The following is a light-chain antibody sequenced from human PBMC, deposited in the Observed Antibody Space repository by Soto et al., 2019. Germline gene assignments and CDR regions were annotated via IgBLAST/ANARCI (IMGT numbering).Light chain of an antibody. CDR1: QRIDTW. CDR3: QQYETFSPWT. CDR2: KAT. Sequence: DIQITQSPPILSSSVLDIVTITCRASQRIDTWLAWYQQKPGTAPKLLIYKATTLQSGVPSRFSGSGSGTEFTLAISSLEPDDFATYYCQQYETFSPWTFGQGTKVDIK. J-gene: IGKJ1*01. V-gene: IGKV1-5*03.